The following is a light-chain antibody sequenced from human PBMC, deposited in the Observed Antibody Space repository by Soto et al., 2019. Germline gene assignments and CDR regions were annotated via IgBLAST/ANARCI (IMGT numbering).Light chain of an antibody. J-gene: IGLJ1*01. CDR3: SSYTSSSTPYV. V-gene: IGLV2-14*01. CDR2: EVS. CDR1: SSDVGDYNY. Sequence: QSALTQPASVSGSPGQSITISCTGTSSDVGDYNYVSWYQHHPGKAPKLMIYEVSNRPSGVSSRFSGSKSGNTASLTISGLLAEDEADYYCSSYTSSSTPYVFGTGTKLTVL.